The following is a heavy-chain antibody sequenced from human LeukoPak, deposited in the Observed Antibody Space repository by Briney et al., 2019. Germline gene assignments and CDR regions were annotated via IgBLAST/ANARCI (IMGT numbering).Heavy chain of an antibody. Sequence: PSETLSLTCAVYGGSFSGYYWSWIRQPPGKGLEWIGEINHSGSTNYNPSLKSRVTISVDTSKNQFSLKLSSVTAADTAVYYCARGRSGYYSRGGELDYWGQGTLVTVSS. D-gene: IGHD3-22*01. V-gene: IGHV4-34*01. J-gene: IGHJ4*02. CDR1: GGSFSGYY. CDR3: ARGRSGYYSRGGELDY. CDR2: INHSGST.